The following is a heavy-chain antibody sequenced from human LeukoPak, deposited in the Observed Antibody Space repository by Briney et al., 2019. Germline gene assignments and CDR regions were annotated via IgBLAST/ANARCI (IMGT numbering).Heavy chain of an antibody. CDR1: GYTFTRYY. CDR2: INPNSGAT. CDR3: ARGHWRGLSTPPWDY. J-gene: IGHJ4*02. D-gene: IGHD3-16*01. V-gene: IGHV1-2*02. Sequence: ASVKVSCKASGYTFTRYYMHWVRQAPGQGLEWMGWINPNSGATNYAQKFQGRVTMTRDTSISTAYMELSRLRSDDTAMYYCARGHWRGLSTPPWDYWGQGTLVTVSS.